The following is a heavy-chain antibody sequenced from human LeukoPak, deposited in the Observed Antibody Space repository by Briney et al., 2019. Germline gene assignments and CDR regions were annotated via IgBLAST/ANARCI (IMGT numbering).Heavy chain of an antibody. J-gene: IGHJ4*02. CDR2: INHSGST. CDR1: GGSFSGYY. V-gene: IGHV4-34*01. CDR3: ARSDYGCFDY. D-gene: IGHD4-17*01. Sequence: PSETLSLTCAVYGGSFSGYYWSWIRQPPGKGLEWIGEINHSGSTNYNPSLKSRATISVDTSKNQFSLKLSSVTAADTAVYYCARSDYGCFDYWGQGTLVTVSS.